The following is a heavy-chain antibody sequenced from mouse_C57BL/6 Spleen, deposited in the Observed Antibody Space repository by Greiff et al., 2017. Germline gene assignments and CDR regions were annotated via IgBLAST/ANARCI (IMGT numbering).Heavy chain of an antibody. CDR2: IDPETGGT. CDR3: TRGITTVPWFAY. J-gene: IGHJ3*01. V-gene: IGHV1-15*01. D-gene: IGHD1-1*01. CDR1: GYTFTDYE. Sequence: VKLQESGAELVRPGASVTLSCKASGYTFTDYEMHWVKQTPVHGLEWIGAIDPETGGTASNQKFKGKAILAADKSSSTAYMELRSLTSEDSAFYYCTRGITTVPWFAYWGQGTLVTVSA.